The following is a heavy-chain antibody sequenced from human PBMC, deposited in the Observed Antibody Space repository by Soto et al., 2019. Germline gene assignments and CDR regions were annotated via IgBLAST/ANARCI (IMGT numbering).Heavy chain of an antibody. Sequence: EVQLLESGGSLVQPGGSLRLSCAASGFTFSTYAMSWVRQAPGKGLEWVSTISGSADSTFYAASVKGRFTISRDNSKNTLYQQMNSLRVEATAVYYCAKVGDGSCSRTSCLFHFDYWGQGTLATVSS. CDR1: GFTFSTYA. CDR3: AKVGDGSCSRTSCLFHFDY. D-gene: IGHD2-2*01. V-gene: IGHV3-23*01. CDR2: ISGSADST. J-gene: IGHJ4*02.